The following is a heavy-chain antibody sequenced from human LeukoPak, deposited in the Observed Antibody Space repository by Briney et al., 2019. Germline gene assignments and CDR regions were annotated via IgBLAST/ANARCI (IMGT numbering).Heavy chain of an antibody. V-gene: IGHV1-69*05. CDR2: IIPIFGTA. J-gene: IGHJ4*02. CDR1: GGTSSSCA. CDR3: ARDKNPGYSYGYVGDY. D-gene: IGHD5-18*01. Sequence: SVKVSCKASGGTSSSCAISWVRQAPGQGLEWMGRIIPIFGTANYAQEFQGRVTITTDESTSTAYMELSSLRSEDTAVYYCARDKNPGYSYGYVGDYWGQGTLVTVSS.